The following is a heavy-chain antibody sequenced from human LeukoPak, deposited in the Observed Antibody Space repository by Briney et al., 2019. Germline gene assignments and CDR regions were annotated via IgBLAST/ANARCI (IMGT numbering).Heavy chain of an antibody. V-gene: IGHV1-24*01. Sequence: ASVKVSCKVSGYTLTESSMHWVRQAPGKGLEWMGGFDPEDGETIYAQKFQGRVTMTEDTSTDTAYMELSSLRSEDTAVYYCATAVPQQPGYYYYYMDVWGKGTTVTVSS. CDR1: GYTLTESS. J-gene: IGHJ6*03. CDR3: ATAVPQQPGYYYYYMDV. D-gene: IGHD6-13*01. CDR2: FDPEDGET.